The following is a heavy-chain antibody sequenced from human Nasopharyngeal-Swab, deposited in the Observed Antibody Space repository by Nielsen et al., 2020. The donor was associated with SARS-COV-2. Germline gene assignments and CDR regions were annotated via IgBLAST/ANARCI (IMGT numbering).Heavy chain of an antibody. V-gene: IGHV4-61*02. D-gene: IGHD3-10*01. CDR2: IYTSGST. CDR3: ARSVYGYYGLFDY. J-gene: IGHJ4*02. Sequence: SETLSLTCTVSGGSISSGSYYWSWIRQPAGKGLEWIGRIYTSGSTNYNPSLKSRVTISVDTSKNQFSLKLSSVTAADTVVYYCARSVYGYYGLFDYWGQGTLVTVSS. CDR1: GGSISSGSYY.